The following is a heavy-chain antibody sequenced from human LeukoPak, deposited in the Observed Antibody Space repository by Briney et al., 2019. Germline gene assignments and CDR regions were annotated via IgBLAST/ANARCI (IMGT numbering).Heavy chain of an antibody. CDR1: GGTFSSYA. CDR2: IIPILGIA. CDR3: ARDHYYDSSGFRWFDP. V-gene: IGHV1-69*04. J-gene: IGHJ5*02. D-gene: IGHD3-22*01. Sequence: ASVKVSCKASGGTFSSYAISWVRQAPGQGLEWMGRIIPILGIANCAQKFQGRVTITADKSTSTAYMELSSLRSEDTAVYYCARDHYYDSSGFRWFDPWGQGTLVTVSS.